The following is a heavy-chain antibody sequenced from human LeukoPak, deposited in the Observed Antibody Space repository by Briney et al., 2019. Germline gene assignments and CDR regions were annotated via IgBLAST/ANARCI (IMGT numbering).Heavy chain of an antibody. CDR3: ARGGGYDWRYFDY. Sequence: SETLSLTCTVSGGSISSYYWSWIRQPPGKGLEWIGYIYYSGSTNYNPSLKSRVTISVDTSKNQFSLKLSSVTAADTAVYYCARGGGYDWRYFDYWGQGTLVAVSS. CDR2: IYYSGST. V-gene: IGHV4-59*01. D-gene: IGHD5-12*01. J-gene: IGHJ4*02. CDR1: GGSISSYY.